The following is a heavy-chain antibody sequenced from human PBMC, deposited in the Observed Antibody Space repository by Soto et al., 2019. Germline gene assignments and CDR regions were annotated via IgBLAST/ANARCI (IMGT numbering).Heavy chain of an antibody. V-gene: IGHV3-7*01. J-gene: IGHJ5*02. CDR3: ARRSPLIEGRTLFDL. CDR2: INQDGHVK. Sequence: AGGSLRLSCAASGFSFSSYWMNWVRQAPGKGPEWLANINQDGHVKYYVDYVKGRFMISRDNAKNSLSLQMNSLRAEDTAIYYCARRSPLIEGRTLFDLWGQGTQVTVSS. CDR1: GFSFSSYW.